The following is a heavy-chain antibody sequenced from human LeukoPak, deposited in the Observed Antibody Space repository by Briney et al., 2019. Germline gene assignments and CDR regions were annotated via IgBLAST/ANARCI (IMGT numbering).Heavy chain of an antibody. J-gene: IGHJ4*02. D-gene: IGHD1-26*01. CDR3: ARLVGATRFDY. V-gene: IGHV4-39*01. CDR2: IYYSGST. Sequence: PSETLSLTCTVSGGSISSSSYSWGWIRQPPGKGLEWIGSIYYSGSTYYNPSLKSRVTISVDTSKNQFSLKLSSVTAADTAVYYCARLVGATRFDYWGQGTLVTVSS. CDR1: GGSISSSSYS.